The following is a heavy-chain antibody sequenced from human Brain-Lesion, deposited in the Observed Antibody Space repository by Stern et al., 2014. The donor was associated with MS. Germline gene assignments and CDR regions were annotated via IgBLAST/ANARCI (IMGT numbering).Heavy chain of an antibody. CDR3: ARGRVVPGFQYYATDV. J-gene: IGHJ6*02. V-gene: IGHV4-61*02. CDR2: IFNSGST. CDR1: GGSISSGGYY. D-gene: IGHD2-2*01. Sequence: QVQLVESGPGLVKPSQTLSLSCTVSGGSISSGGYYWSWIRQPAGKGLEWIGRIFNSGSTSYTPSLKRRVTISIDPSKNQFSRRLNPRTATDTAVYYCARGRVVPGFQYYATDVWGQGTTVIVSS.